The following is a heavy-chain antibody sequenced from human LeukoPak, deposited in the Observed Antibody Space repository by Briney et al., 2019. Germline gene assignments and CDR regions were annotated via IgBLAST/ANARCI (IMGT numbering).Heavy chain of an antibody. V-gene: IGHV3-33*06. D-gene: IGHD6-6*01. CDR3: AKGGSSSPYFDY. CDR2: IWYDGSNK. Sequence: GGSLRLSCAASGFTFSSYGMHWVRQAPGKGLEWVAVIWYDGSNKYYAESVKGRFTISRDNSKNTLYLQMNSLRAEDTAVYYCAKGGSSSPYFDYWGQGTLVTVSS. CDR1: GFTFSSYG. J-gene: IGHJ4*02.